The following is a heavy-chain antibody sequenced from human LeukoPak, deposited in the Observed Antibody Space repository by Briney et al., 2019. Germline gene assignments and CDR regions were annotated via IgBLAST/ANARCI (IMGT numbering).Heavy chain of an antibody. CDR3: AKDFLRNMVLGSEY. D-gene: IGHD3-10*01. J-gene: IGHJ4*02. CDR1: GFAFASFA. CDR2: IIGSGDNT. V-gene: IGHV3-23*01. Sequence: GGSLRLSCAASGFAFASFALSWVRQAPGKGLEWVSTIIGSGDNTYYADSVKGRFTISRDNSKNTLYLQMNSLRAEDTAIYYCAKDFLRNMVLGSEYWGQGTLVSVSS.